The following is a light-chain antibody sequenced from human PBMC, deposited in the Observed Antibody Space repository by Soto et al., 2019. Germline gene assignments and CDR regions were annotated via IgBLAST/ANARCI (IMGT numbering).Light chain of an antibody. CDR3: CSYADGSIYF. V-gene: IGLV1-40*01. Sequence: QSVLTQPPSVSGAPGQRVTISCTGSSSNIGAGYDVHWYQQLPGTAPKAPQLLIYYVDHRPSGVSSRFSGSKSGNTASLTISGLQAEDEGDYYCCSYADGSIYFFGTGTKVTV. J-gene: IGLJ1*01. CDR1: SSNIGAGYD. CDR2: YVD.